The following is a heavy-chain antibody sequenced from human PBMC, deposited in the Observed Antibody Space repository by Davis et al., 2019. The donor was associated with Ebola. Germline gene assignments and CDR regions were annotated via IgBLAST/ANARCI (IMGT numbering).Heavy chain of an antibody. Sequence: PGGSLRLSCAASGFTFSSYDMHWVRQATGKGLEWVSVIGTAGDTYYPGSVKGRFTISRENAKNSLYLQMNSLRAGDTAVYYCARDPTRTYYDFWSGSSDYYYGMDVWGQGTTVTVSS. CDR1: GFTFSSYD. J-gene: IGHJ6*02. CDR2: IGTAGDT. D-gene: IGHD3-3*01. CDR3: ARDPTRTYYDFWSGSSDYYYGMDV. V-gene: IGHV3-13*01.